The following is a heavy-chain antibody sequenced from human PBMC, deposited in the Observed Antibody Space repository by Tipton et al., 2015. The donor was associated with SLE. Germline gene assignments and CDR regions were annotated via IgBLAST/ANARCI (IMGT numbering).Heavy chain of an antibody. CDR2: MYASGST. CDR3: ARLRVRGWSGVY. Sequence: TLSLTCSVSSDSISSYSWNWIRQPAGKGLEWIGRMYASGSTNFNPSLESRVTMSLDMSKNQFSLNLRSVTAADTAMYYCARLRVRGWSGVYWGQGTLVTVSS. CDR1: SDSISSYS. J-gene: IGHJ4*02. V-gene: IGHV4-4*07. D-gene: IGHD6-19*01.